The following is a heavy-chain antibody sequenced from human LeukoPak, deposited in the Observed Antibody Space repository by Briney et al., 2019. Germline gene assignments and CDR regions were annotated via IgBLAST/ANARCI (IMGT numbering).Heavy chain of an antibody. CDR3: AKDSRGLAPRPFDP. V-gene: IGHV3-30*02. D-gene: IGHD6-19*01. Sequence: GGSLRLSCAASGFTFSSYGMHWVRQAPGKGLEWVAFIRYDGSNKYYADSVKGRFTISRDNSKNTLYPQMNSLRAEDTAVYYCAKDSRGLAPRPFDPWGQGTLVTVSS. CDR2: IRYDGSNK. CDR1: GFTFSSYG. J-gene: IGHJ5*02.